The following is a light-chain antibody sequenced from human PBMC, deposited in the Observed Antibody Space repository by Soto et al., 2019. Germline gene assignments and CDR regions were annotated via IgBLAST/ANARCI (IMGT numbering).Light chain of an antibody. CDR3: HQYGTTPRG. CDR1: QRISNNW. CDR2: GAL. V-gene: IGKV3-20*01. J-gene: IGKJ2*03. Sequence: EIVLTQSPGAPSLSPGEGATLSCRASQRISNNWLAWYQQIPGQAPRLLIYGALNRAAGIPDRFSGSGSGTDFTLTIRGLEAEDFAVYYCHQYGTTPRGFGQGTKVEVK.